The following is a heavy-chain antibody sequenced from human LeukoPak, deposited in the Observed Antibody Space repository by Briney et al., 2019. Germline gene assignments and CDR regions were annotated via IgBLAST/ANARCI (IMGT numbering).Heavy chain of an antibody. CDR2: ISGSGGST. V-gene: IGHV3-23*01. D-gene: IGHD3-22*01. CDR3: AKDHTYYYDSSGCY. CDR1: GFTFSSYA. Sequence: GGSLRLSCAASGFTFSSYAMSWVRQAPGKGLEWVSAISGSGGSTYYADSVKGRFTISRDNSKTTLYLQMNSLRAEDTAVYYCAKDHTYYYDSSGCYWGQGTLVTVSS. J-gene: IGHJ4*02.